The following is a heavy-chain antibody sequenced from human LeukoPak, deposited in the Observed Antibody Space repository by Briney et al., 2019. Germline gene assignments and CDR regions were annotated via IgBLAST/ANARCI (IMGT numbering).Heavy chain of an antibody. Sequence: GESLKISCKGSGYSFTSYWIGWVRHMPGKGLEWMGIIYPADSDTRYSPSFQGQVTISADKSISTAYLQWSSLKASDTDMYYCARHHYDILTAHTAFDYWGQGTLVTVSS. D-gene: IGHD3-9*01. V-gene: IGHV5-51*01. CDR3: ARHHYDILTAHTAFDY. CDR2: IYPADSDT. J-gene: IGHJ4*02. CDR1: GYSFTSYW.